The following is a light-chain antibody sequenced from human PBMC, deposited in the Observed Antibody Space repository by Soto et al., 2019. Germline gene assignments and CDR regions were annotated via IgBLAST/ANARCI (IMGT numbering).Light chain of an antibody. V-gene: IGKV1-39*01. CDR3: QQSYSTPWT. J-gene: IGKJ1*01. Sequence: DIQMTQSPSSLSASVGDRVTITCRASQSISSYLNWYQQKPGKAPKLLIYAASSLQSGVPSRFSGSGSGTDFTLTISSLQPEDFATYYGQQSYSTPWTFDQGTKVEIK. CDR1: QSISSY. CDR2: AAS.